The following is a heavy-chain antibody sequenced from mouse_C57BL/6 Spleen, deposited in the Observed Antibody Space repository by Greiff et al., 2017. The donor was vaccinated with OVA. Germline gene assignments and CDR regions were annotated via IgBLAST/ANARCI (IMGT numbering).Heavy chain of an antibody. CDR3: ARENYYYGSSAFDY. Sequence: DVKLVESGGGLVQSGRSLRLSCATSGFTFSDFYMEWVRQAPGKGLEWIAASRNKANDYTTEYSASVKGRFIVSRDTSQSILYLQMNALRAEDTAIYYCARENYYYGSSAFDYWGQGTTLTVSS. V-gene: IGHV7-1*01. J-gene: IGHJ2*01. D-gene: IGHD1-1*01. CDR2: SRNKANDYTT. CDR1: GFTFSDFY.